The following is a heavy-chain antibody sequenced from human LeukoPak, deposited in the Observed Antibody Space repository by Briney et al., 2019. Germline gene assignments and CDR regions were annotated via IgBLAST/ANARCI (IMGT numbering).Heavy chain of an antibody. J-gene: IGHJ4*02. CDR3: ARGAPRYCGGDCYVLGDY. Sequence: ASVKVSCKASGYTFTSYGISWVRQAPGQGLEWMGWISAYNGNTNYAQKLQGRVTMTRDTSTSTVYMELSSLRSEDTAVYYCARGAPRYCGGDCYVLGDYWGQGTLVTVSS. CDR1: GYTFTSYG. V-gene: IGHV1-18*01. CDR2: ISAYNGNT. D-gene: IGHD2-21*02.